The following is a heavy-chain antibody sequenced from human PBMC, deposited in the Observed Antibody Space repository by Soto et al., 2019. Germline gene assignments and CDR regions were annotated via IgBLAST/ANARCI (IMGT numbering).Heavy chain of an antibody. CDR2: LYSGGST. CDR1: GFTVSSNY. V-gene: IGHV3-53*01. J-gene: IGHJ4*02. Sequence: SLRLSCAASGFTVSSNYMSWVRQAPGKGLEWVSVLYSGGSTYYADSVKGRFTISRDNSKNTLYLQMNILRAEDTAVYYCARQLGRNTGFDNWGQGTLVTVSS. CDR3: ARQLGRNTGFDN. D-gene: IGHD1-1*01.